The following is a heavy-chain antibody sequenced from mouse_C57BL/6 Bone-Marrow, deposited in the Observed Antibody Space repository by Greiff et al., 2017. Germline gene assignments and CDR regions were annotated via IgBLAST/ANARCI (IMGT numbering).Heavy chain of an antibody. CDR3: TTGNYRAWFAY. CDR2: IYPENGGT. CDR1: GFTITDYY. V-gene: IGHV14-4*01. J-gene: IGHJ3*01. D-gene: IGHD2-1*01. Sequence: EVKLEESGAELVRPGASVKLSCTASGFTITDYYMHWVKQRPEQGLEWIGWIYPENGGTEYASKFQGKATITADTSSNTAYLQLSSLTSEDTAVYDCTTGNYRAWFAYWGQGTLVTVSA.